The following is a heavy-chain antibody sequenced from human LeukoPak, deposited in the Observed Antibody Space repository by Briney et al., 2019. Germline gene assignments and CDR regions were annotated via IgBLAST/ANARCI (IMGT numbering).Heavy chain of an antibody. CDR1: AITFSSYA. Sequence: PGGSLRLSCAASAITFSSYAMSWVRQAPGKGLEWVSAISGSGGGTYYADSVKGRFTISRDNSKNTLYLQMNSLRAEDTAVYYCASGPGSYYKNFDYWGQGTLVTVSS. CDR3: ASGPGSYYKNFDY. V-gene: IGHV3-23*01. D-gene: IGHD3-10*01. CDR2: ISGSGGGT. J-gene: IGHJ4*02.